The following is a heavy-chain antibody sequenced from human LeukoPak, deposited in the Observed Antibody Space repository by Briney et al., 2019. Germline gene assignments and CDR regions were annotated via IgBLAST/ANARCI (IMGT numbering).Heavy chain of an antibody. Sequence: SSETLSLTCAVSGGSISSGGYSWSWIRQPPGKGLEWIGYIYHSGSTYYNPSLKSRVTISVDRSKNQFSLKLSSVTAADTAVYYCARSGYLPFFDYWGQGTLVTVSS. D-gene: IGHD3-22*01. CDR3: ARSGYLPFFDY. CDR2: IYHSGST. CDR1: GGSISSGGYS. J-gene: IGHJ4*02. V-gene: IGHV4-30-2*01.